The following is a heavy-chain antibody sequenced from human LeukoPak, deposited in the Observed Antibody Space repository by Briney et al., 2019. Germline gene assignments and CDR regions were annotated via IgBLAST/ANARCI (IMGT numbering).Heavy chain of an antibody. CDR1: GFTFNNYA. Sequence: GGSLRLSCAASGFTFNNYAMHWVRQAPGKGLEWVAAVSYDGGNKFYADSVKGRFTISRDNSKNTLYVQMNSLRDEDTAIYYCAKWQYYGSGDDYWGQGTLVTVSS. J-gene: IGHJ4*02. CDR3: AKWQYYGSGDDY. V-gene: IGHV3-30-3*01. D-gene: IGHD3-10*01. CDR2: VSYDGGNK.